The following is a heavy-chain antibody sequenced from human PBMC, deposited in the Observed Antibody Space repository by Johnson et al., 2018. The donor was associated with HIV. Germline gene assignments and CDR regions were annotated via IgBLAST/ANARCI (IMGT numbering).Heavy chain of an antibody. CDR1: GFTVSSNY. Sequence: VQLVESGGGLIQPGGSLRLSCAASGFTVSSNYMSWVRQAPGKGLEWVSVIYSGGSTYYADSVKGRFTISRDNSKNTLYLQMNSLRAEDTALYYCAKDIDLWATVTTQVLAFDIWGKGTMVTVSA. V-gene: IGHV3-53*01. D-gene: IGHD4-17*01. CDR2: IYSGGST. J-gene: IGHJ3*02. CDR3: AKDIDLWATVTTQVLAFDI.